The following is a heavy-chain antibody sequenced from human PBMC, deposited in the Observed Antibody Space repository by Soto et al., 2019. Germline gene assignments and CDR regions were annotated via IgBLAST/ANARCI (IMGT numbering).Heavy chain of an antibody. Sequence: SETLSLTCTVSGGSISSYYWSWIRQPAGKGLEWVGRIYTSGSTNYNPSLKSRVTMSVDTSKNQFSLKLSSVTAADTAVYYCARDGGPYYYDSSGYYVPPGLDYWGQGTLVTVSS. V-gene: IGHV4-4*07. CDR3: ARDGGPYYYDSSGYYVPPGLDY. D-gene: IGHD3-22*01. CDR2: IYTSGST. CDR1: GGSISSYY. J-gene: IGHJ4*02.